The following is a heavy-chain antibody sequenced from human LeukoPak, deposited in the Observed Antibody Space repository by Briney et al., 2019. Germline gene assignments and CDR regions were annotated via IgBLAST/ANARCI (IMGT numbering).Heavy chain of an antibody. CDR1: GGSISGYY. J-gene: IGHJ2*01. Sequence: SETLSLTCTVSGGSISGYYWSWIRQPAGKGLEWIGRIDTSGNTNYKPSLKSRVTMSVDTSENQFSLKLSSVTAADTAVYYCARVSSSWYQDWYFDLWGRGTLVTVSS. V-gene: IGHV4-4*07. D-gene: IGHD6-13*01. CDR2: IDTSGNT. CDR3: ARVSSSWYQDWYFDL.